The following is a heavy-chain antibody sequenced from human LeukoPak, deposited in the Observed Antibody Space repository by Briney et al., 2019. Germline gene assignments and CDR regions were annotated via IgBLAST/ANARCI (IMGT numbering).Heavy chain of an antibody. Sequence: SETLSLTCTVSGDSVNNNYWSWIRQPAGKGLEWIGRIYTSGNTDYSPSLKSRVTMSIDRFKHQFSLKLSSVTAADTAVYYCVRDKNYYESSRPQLDAFDIWGQGAMVTVSS. CDR1: GDSVNNNY. D-gene: IGHD3-22*01. CDR2: IYTSGNT. CDR3: VRDKNYYESSRPQLDAFDI. V-gene: IGHV4-4*07. J-gene: IGHJ3*02.